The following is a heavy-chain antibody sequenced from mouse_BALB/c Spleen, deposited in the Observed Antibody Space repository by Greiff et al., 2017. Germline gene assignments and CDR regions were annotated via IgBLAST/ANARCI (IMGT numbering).Heavy chain of an antibody. CDR1: GFTFSSYG. CDR3: ARHEDGSFYYAMDY. D-gene: IGHD1-1*01. CDR2: ISSGGSYT. J-gene: IGHJ4*01. Sequence: EVMLVESGGDLVKPGGSLKLSCAASGFTFSSYGMSWVRQTPDKRLEWVATISSGGSYTYYPDSVKGRFTISRDNAKNTLYLQMSSLKSEDTAMYYCARHEDGSFYYAMDYWGQGTSVTVSS. V-gene: IGHV5-6*01.